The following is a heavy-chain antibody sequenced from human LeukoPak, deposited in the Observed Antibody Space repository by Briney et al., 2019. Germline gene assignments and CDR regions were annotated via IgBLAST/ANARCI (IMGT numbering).Heavy chain of an antibody. D-gene: IGHD4-17*01. CDR1: GGSISSGGYS. J-gene: IGHJ4*02. V-gene: IGHV4-30-2*01. Sequence: PSRTLSLTCAVSGGSISSGGYSWSWIRQPPGKGLEWIGYIYHSGSTYYNPSLKSRVTISVDRSKNQFSLKLGSVTAADTAVYYCASRSRTTGQSFDYWGQGTLVTVSS. CDR2: IYHSGST. CDR3: ASRSRTTGQSFDY.